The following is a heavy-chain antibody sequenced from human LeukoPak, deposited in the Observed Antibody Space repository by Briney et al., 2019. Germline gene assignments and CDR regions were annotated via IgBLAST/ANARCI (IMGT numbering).Heavy chain of an antibody. Sequence: GSLRLXWXXAGFTVXXYAMSWVSQARGKGREWVSAISGIRGSTYYADSVKGRFTISRDNSNNTLYLQMNSLRAEDTAVYYCAKGSGWYGGDYWGQGTLVTVSS. CDR1: GFTVXXYA. CDR3: AKGSGWYGGDY. J-gene: IGHJ4*02. CDR2: ISGIRGST. V-gene: IGHV3-23*01. D-gene: IGHD6-19*01.